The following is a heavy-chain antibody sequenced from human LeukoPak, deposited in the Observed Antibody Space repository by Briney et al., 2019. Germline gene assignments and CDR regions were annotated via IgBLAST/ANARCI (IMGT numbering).Heavy chain of an antibody. V-gene: IGHV4-38-2*01. CDR2: IYHSGST. J-gene: IGHJ4*02. D-gene: IGHD5-18*01. Sequence: SETLSLTCAVSGYSISSGYYWGWIRQPPGKGLEWIGSIYHSGSTYYNPSLKSRVTISVDTSKNQFSLKLSSVTAADTAVYYCARGSAMANDYWGQGTLVTVSS. CDR3: ARGSAMANDY. CDR1: GYSISSGYY.